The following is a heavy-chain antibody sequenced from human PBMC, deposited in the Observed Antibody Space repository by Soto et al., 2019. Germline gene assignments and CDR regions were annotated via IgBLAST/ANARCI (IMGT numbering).Heavy chain of an antibody. Sequence: QVQLVESGGTVVRPGRSLRLSCAASGFTFSSYGMHWVRQAPGKGLEWVAVIWYDGSNKYYADSVKGRFSISRDNSKNTLYLQMNSLRAEDTAVHYCAGVRQGFWSGYFSPPDYWGQETLVTVSS. CDR2: IWYDGSNK. D-gene: IGHD3-3*01. V-gene: IGHV3-33*01. CDR3: AGVRQGFWSGYFSPPDY. CDR1: GFTFSSYG. J-gene: IGHJ4*02.